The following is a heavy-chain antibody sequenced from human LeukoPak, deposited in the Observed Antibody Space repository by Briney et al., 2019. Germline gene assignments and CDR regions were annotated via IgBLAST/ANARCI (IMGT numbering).Heavy chain of an antibody. CDR2: IYHSGST. Sequence: SETLSLTCAVSGYSISSDYYWGWIRQPPGKGLEWIGTIYHSGSTYYNPSLKSRVTISVDTSKNHFSLKLSSVTAADTAVYYCARDVAARPDYFDYWGQGTLVTVSS. D-gene: IGHD6-6*01. J-gene: IGHJ4*02. CDR3: ARDVAARPDYFDY. CDR1: GYSISSDYY. V-gene: IGHV4-38-2*02.